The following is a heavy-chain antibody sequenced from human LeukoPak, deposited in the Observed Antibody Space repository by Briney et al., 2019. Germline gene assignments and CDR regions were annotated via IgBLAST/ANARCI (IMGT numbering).Heavy chain of an antibody. D-gene: IGHD5-18*01. J-gene: IGHJ4*02. Sequence: GGSLRLSCEASTFTFTPDWMSWVRQAPGKGLERVAMIKRYGGEKYYVDSVKGRFTISRDNAKKSLYLQMDSLRDEDTAVYYCASLDTAHPSGVYWGQGTLVTVSS. CDR2: IKRYGGEK. CDR3: ASLDTAHPSGVY. V-gene: IGHV3-7*01. CDR1: TFTFTPDW.